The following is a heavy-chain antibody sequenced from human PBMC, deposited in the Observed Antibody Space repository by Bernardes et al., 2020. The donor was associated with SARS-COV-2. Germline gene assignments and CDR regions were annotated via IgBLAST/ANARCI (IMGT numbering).Heavy chain of an antibody. CDR2: INTYNGDT. J-gene: IGHJ6*02. V-gene: IGHV1-18*01. Sequence: SVNVSCQASVYTFTSYGISWVRQAPGQGLEWMGWINTYNGDTNYAHKFQGRVTMTTDTSTSTPYMELRRLRSDDTPVYYCAGGGEGFTMVVVLIQPMDVWGQGTTVTVSS. CDR1: VYTFTSYG. D-gene: IGHD3-22*01. CDR3: AGGGEGFTMVVVLIQPMDV.